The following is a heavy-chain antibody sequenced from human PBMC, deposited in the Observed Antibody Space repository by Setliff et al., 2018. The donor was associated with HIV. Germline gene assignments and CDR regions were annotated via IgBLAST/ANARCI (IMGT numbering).Heavy chain of an antibody. J-gene: IGHJ2*01. CDR3: ARPSAGGGYNYWSFDL. CDR1: GRTIRSSDYY. D-gene: IGHD5-12*01. Sequence: PSETLSPTCTVSGRTIRSSDYYWGWIRQPPGKGLEWIGRIYYSGTTYYNTSLKSRVTISVDTSKNQFSLKLSYVTAAVTAVYYCARPSAGGGYNYWSFDLWGRGTLVTVSS. CDR2: IYYSGTT. V-gene: IGHV4-39*01.